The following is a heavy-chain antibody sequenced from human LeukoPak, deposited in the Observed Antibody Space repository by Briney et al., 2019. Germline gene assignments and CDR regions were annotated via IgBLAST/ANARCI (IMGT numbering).Heavy chain of an antibody. Sequence: SETLSLTCAVSGFSIGTYFWSWVRQPAGKGLEWIGRISTTGRTHYNPSLKSRVTMSIDTSKNQFSLELNSVTAADTVVYYCARETFGSSLPGVSVDVWGQGTTVTVSS. CDR3: ARETFGSSLPGVSVDV. V-gene: IGHV4-4*07. D-gene: IGHD6-13*01. CDR1: GFSIGTYF. CDR2: ISTTGRT. J-gene: IGHJ6*02.